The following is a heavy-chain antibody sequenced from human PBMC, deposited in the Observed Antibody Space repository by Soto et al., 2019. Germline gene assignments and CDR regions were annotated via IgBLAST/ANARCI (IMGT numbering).Heavy chain of an antibody. CDR2: IYPGDSDT. CDR3: ARFKAAAAPGFWFDP. V-gene: IGHV5-51*01. Sequence: GESLKISCKGSGYSFTSYRIGWVRQMPGKGLEWMGIIYPGDSDTRYSPSFQGQVTISAGKSISTAYLQWSSLKASDTAMYYCARFKAAAAPGFWFDPWGQGTLVTVSS. J-gene: IGHJ5*02. CDR1: GYSFTSYR. D-gene: IGHD6-13*01.